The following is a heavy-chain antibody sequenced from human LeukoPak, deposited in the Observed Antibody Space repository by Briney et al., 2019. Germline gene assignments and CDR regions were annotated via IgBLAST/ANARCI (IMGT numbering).Heavy chain of an antibody. D-gene: IGHD2-2*01. CDR1: GFTFTSSA. V-gene: IGHV1-58*01. J-gene: IGHJ5*02. Sequence: SVKVSCKASGFTFTSSAVQWVRQARGQRLEWIGWIVVGSGNTNYAQKFQERVTITRDMSTSTAYMEQSSLRSEDTAVYYCAAEIVVVPAAMGFDPWGQGTLVTVSS. CDR3: AAEIVVVPAAMGFDP. CDR2: IVVGSGNT.